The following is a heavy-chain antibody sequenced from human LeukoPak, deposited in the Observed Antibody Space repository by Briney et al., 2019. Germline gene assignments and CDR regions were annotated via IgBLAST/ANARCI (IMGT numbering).Heavy chain of an antibody. V-gene: IGHV1-46*04. CDR3: ARSYGATGSFDY. D-gene: IGHD4-17*01. CDR2: INPSGGRT. J-gene: IGHJ4*02. Sequence: ASVKVSCKASGYTFTSYYMQWVRQAPGQRLEWMGMINPSGGRTSYAQKLQGRVTVTRDTSTSTVYMELSSLISEDTAVYYCARSYGATGSFDYWGQGTLVTVSS. CDR1: GYTFTSYY.